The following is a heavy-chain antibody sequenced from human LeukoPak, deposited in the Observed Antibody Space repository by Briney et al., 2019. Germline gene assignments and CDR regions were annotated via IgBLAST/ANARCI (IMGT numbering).Heavy chain of an antibody. CDR2: ISSSSSYI. Sequence: GGSLRLSCAGSGFTFSSYSMNWVRQAPGKGLEWVSSISSSSSYIYYADSVKGRFTISRDNAKNSLYLQMNSLRAEDTAVYYCARDGARWIVVVPAAIGDNWFDPWGQGTLVTVSS. V-gene: IGHV3-21*01. CDR1: GFTFSSYS. J-gene: IGHJ5*02. CDR3: ARDGARWIVVVPAAIGDNWFDP. D-gene: IGHD2-2*01.